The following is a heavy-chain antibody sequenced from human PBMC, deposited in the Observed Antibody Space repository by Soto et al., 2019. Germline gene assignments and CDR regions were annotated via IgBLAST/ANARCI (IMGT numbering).Heavy chain of an antibody. CDR3: ARLPYSSGWYEGAFDI. J-gene: IGHJ3*02. D-gene: IGHD6-19*01. V-gene: IGHV4-39*01. Sequence: PSETLSLTCTVSGDSITSSSYYWGWIRQPPGKGLEWIGSMYYSGSTYYNPSLNSRVTISVDTSKNQFSLKLSSVTAADTAVYYCARLPYSSGWYEGAFDIWGQGTMVTVSS. CDR1: GDSITSSSYY. CDR2: MYYSGST.